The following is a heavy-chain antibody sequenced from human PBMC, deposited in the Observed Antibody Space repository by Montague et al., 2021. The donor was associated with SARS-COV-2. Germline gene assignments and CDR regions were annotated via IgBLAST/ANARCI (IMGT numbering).Heavy chain of an antibody. V-gene: IGHV4-39*01. D-gene: IGHD3-22*01. CDR2: IYYSGST. Sequence: SETLSLTCTVSGGSISSSSYYWGWIRQPPGKGLEWIGSIYYSGSTYYNPSLKSRVTISVDTSKNQFSLKLSSVTAADTAVYYCAISPTSYYYDSKAAPATPDAFDIWGQGTMVTVSS. J-gene: IGHJ3*02. CDR3: AISPTSYYYDSKAAPATPDAFDI. CDR1: GGSISSSSYY.